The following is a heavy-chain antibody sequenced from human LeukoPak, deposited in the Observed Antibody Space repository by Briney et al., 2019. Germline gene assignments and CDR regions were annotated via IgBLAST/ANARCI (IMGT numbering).Heavy chain of an antibody. D-gene: IGHD3-9*01. Sequence: GGSLRLSCTASGFTFGDYAMSWFRQAPGKGLEWVGFIRSKAYGGTTEYAASVKGRFTISRDDSKSIAYLQMNSLKTEDTAVYYCTKLRYFDWLLNWFDPWGQGTLVTASS. CDR3: TKLRYFDWLLNWFDP. CDR2: IRSKAYGGTT. CDR1: GFTFGDYA. V-gene: IGHV3-49*03. J-gene: IGHJ5*02.